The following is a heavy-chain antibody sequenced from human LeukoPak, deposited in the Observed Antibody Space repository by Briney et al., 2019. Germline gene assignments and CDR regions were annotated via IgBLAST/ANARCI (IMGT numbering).Heavy chain of an antibody. CDR3: ARGDDGAY. D-gene: IGHD3-16*01. CDR2: ISVSGTST. Sequence: GGSLRLSCAASGFTFSSYAMRWVRQAPGKGLEWVSGISVSGTSTSNADSVKGRFTISRDNPRNTLYLQMNSLRAEDTAVYYCARGDDGAYWGQGTLVTVSS. J-gene: IGHJ4*02. CDR1: GFTFSSYA. V-gene: IGHV3-23*01.